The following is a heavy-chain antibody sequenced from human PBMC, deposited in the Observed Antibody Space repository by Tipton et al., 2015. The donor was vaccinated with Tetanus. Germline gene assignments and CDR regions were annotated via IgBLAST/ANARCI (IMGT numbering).Heavy chain of an antibody. D-gene: IGHD3-9*01. CDR1: GGSISSSSYY. CDR3: VGGDGSGYRFDY. V-gene: IGHV4-39*01. CDR2: IYHRGNT. J-gene: IGHJ4*02. Sequence: TLSLTCTVSGGSISSSSYYWGWIRQSPGKGLEWIGNIYHRGNTYYNPSLKSRVAISVDTSKTQLSLNLRSVTAGDTATYYCVGGDGSGYRFDYWGQGALVTVSS.